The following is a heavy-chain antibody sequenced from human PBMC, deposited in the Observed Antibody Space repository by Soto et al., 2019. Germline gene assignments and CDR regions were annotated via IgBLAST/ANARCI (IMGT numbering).Heavy chain of an antibody. CDR3: AKDLAWASTTYYALAFDY. D-gene: IGHD3-10*01. CDR2: ISGSGDST. V-gene: IGHV3-23*01. CDR1: GFTFSSYA. Sequence: EVQLLDSGGGLVQPGGSLRLSCAASGFTFSSYAMSWVRQTPGKGLEWVSAISGSGDSTYYADSVKGRFTISRDNSKNTMYLQMNSLRAEDTALYYCAKDLAWASTTYYALAFDYWGQGTLVTVSS. J-gene: IGHJ4*02.